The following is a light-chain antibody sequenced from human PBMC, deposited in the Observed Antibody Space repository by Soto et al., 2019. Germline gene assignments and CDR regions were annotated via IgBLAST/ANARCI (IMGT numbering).Light chain of an antibody. CDR1: NIGSKS. J-gene: IGLJ2*01. Sequence: SYELTQPPSVTVAPEETARISCGGNNIGSKSLFWYQQKAGQAPVLVIYYDTNRPSGIPERFSGSNSGNTATLTISRVEVGDEADYYCQVWDSSSGHREVFGGGTKLTVL. CDR2: YDT. CDR3: QVWDSSSGHREV. V-gene: IGLV3-21*04.